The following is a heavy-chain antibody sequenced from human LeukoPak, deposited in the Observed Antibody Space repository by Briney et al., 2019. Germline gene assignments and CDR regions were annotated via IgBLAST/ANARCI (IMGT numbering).Heavy chain of an antibody. V-gene: IGHV3-21*01. J-gene: IGHJ4*02. CDR1: GFTFSSYS. D-gene: IGHD3-10*01. Sequence: GGSLRLSCAASGFTFSSYSMNWVRQAPGKGLEWVSSISSSSSYIYYADSVKGRFTISRDNAKNSLYLQMNSLRDEDTAVYYCARDLETMVRGIITQWGQGTLVTVSS. CDR3: ARDLETMVRGIITQ. CDR2: ISSSSSYI.